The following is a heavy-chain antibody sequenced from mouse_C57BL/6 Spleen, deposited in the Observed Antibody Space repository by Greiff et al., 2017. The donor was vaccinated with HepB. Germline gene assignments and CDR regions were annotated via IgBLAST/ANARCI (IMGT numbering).Heavy chain of an antibody. V-gene: IGHV1-82*01. J-gene: IGHJ2*01. D-gene: IGHD1-3*01. Sequence: QVQLKQSGPELVKPGASVKISCKASGYAFSSSWMNWVKQRPGKGLEWIGRIYPGDGDTNYNGKFKGKATLTADKSSSTAYMQLSSLKSEDSAVYFCARSPPISSYFDYWGQGTTLTVSS. CDR2: IYPGDGDT. CDR3: ARSPPISSYFDY. CDR1: GYAFSSSW.